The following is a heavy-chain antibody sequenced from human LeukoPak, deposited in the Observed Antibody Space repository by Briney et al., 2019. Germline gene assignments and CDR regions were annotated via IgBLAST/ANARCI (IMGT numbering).Heavy chain of an antibody. Sequence: SETLSLTCAVSGGSISSYYWSWIRQPPGKGLEWIGYIYYSGSTNYNPSLKSRVTISVDTSKQQFSLKLSSVTAACTGVYYCARERGGIVVVTDVPSYYYDFMDVWGEGTTVTVSS. J-gene: IGHJ6*03. D-gene: IGHD2-21*02. V-gene: IGHV4-59*01. CDR1: GGSISSYY. CDR3: ARERGGIVVVTDVPSYYYDFMDV. CDR2: IYYSGST.